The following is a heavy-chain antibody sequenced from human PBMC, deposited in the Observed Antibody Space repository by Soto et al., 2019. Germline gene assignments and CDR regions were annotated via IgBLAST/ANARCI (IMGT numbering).Heavy chain of an antibody. CDR3: ARDLYSSSFFWFDA. CDR2: ITAGDGKT. Sequence: QVHLVQSGAEVKKPGASVKVSCKASGYNFTQYTIHWVRQAPGQRLEWMGWITAGDGKTQYSKKFQTRVTIRSDVSATTVYMDLSSLRSDDTAVYYCARDLYSSSFFWFDAWGRGTLVIVSS. CDR1: GYNFTQYT. D-gene: IGHD2-2*01. J-gene: IGHJ5*02. V-gene: IGHV1-3*01.